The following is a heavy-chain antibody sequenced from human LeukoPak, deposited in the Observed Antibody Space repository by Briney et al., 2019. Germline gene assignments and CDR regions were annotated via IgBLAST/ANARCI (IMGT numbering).Heavy chain of an antibody. D-gene: IGHD5-18*01. V-gene: IGHV3-53*01. Sequence: GGSLRLSCAASGFTVSSNYMSWVRQAPGKGLEWVSVIYSGGSTYYADSVKGRFTISRDNSKNTLYLQMNSLRAEDTAVYYCARQLDTAMDPVDYWGQGTLVTVSS. CDR1: GFTVSSNY. CDR3: ARQLDTAMDPVDY. CDR2: IYSGGST. J-gene: IGHJ4*02.